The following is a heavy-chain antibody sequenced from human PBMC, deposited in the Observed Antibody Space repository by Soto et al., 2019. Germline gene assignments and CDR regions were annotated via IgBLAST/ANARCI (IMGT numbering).Heavy chain of an antibody. J-gene: IGHJ2*01. D-gene: IGHD4-17*01. Sequence: SVKVSCKASGFTFTRSAVQWVRQARGQRLEWIGWIVVGSGNTDYARKFQERVTITADKSTNTAYMELRSLRSDDTAVYYCASSPPPTVTMYSRFFDLWGRGTLVTVSS. CDR1: GFTFTRSA. CDR2: IVVGSGNT. CDR3: ASSPPPTVTMYSRFFDL. V-gene: IGHV1-58*01.